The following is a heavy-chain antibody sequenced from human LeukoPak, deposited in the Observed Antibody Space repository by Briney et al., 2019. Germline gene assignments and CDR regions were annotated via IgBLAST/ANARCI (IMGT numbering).Heavy chain of an antibody. CDR2: LNSDGTRI. V-gene: IGHV3-74*01. D-gene: IGHD6-19*01. Sequence: GGSLRLSCSASGFSFSSYWMHWVRQVPGKGPVWVSCLNSDGTRISYADSVKGRFIISRDNAKNSLYLQMNSLRAEDTALYYCAKDIGYSSGWYFDYWGQGTLVTVSS. CDR3: AKDIGYSSGWYFDY. J-gene: IGHJ4*02. CDR1: GFSFSSYW.